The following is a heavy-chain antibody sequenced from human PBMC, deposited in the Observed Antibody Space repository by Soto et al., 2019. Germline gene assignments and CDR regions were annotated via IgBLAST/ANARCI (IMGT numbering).Heavy chain of an antibody. CDR2: INPAGTIT. V-gene: IGHV3-74*01. J-gene: IGHJ5*02. CDR3: TSDTFGLRDT. CDR1: GFPFSHYW. D-gene: IGHD3-16*01. Sequence: LTLSCAASGFPFSHYWMHWVRQTPGKGLVWVSRINPAGTITNYADSVEGRFTISRDNADSALFLQMNSLSAEDTAIYYCTSDTFGLRDTWGQGTLVTVSS.